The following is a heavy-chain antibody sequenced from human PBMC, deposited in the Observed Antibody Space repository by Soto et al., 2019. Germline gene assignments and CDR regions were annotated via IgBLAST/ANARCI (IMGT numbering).Heavy chain of an antibody. CDR2: ISYDGSNK. V-gene: IGHV3-30-3*01. CDR1: GFTFSSYA. Sequence: HPGGYVRLSCAASGFTFSSYAMHWVRQAPGKGLEWVAVISYDGSNKYYADSVKGRFTISRDNSKNTLYLQMNSLRAEDTAVYYCARDRGGYPYYYYDVMDVCAQGTTVPVSS. D-gene: IGHD2-15*01. J-gene: IGHJ6*02. CDR3: ARDRGGYPYYYYDVMDV.